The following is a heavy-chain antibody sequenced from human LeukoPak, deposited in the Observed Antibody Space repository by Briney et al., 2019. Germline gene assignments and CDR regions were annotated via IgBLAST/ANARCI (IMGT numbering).Heavy chain of an antibody. J-gene: IGHJ3*02. CDR3: ARLYCSSTSCHDDAFDI. CDR1: GYIFTNFW. V-gene: IGHV5-51*01. CDR2: IYPGDSDT. Sequence: GESLKISCKVSGYIFTNFWIGWVRQMPGKGLECMGIIYPGDSDTKYSPSFQGRVTISVDKSITTAYLQWSSLKASDTAMYYCARLYCSSTSCHDDAFDIWGQGTMVTVSP. D-gene: IGHD2-2*01.